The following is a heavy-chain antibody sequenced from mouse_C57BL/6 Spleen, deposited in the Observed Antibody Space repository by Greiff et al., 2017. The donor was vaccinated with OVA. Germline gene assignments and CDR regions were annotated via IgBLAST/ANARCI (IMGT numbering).Heavy chain of an antibody. CDR1: GFSFNTYA. CDR3: VRPHLDGYSYAMDY. J-gene: IGHJ4*01. CDR2: IRSKSNNYAT. D-gene: IGHD2-3*01. Sequence: EVKLVESGGGLVQPKGSLKLSCAASGFSFNTYAMNWVRQAPGKGLEWVARIRSKSNNYATYYADSVKDRFTISRDDSESMLFLQMNNLKTEDTAMYYCVRPHLDGYSYAMDYCAQGTSVTVSS. V-gene: IGHV10-1*01.